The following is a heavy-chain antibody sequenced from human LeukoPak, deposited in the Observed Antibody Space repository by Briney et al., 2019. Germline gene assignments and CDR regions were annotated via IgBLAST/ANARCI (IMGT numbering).Heavy chain of an antibody. D-gene: IGHD3-9*01. J-gene: IGHJ3*02. CDR1: GGSISSYY. CDR3: ARDQGYDILTGYRGGDAFDI. Sequence: SETLPLTCTVSGGSISSYYWSWIRQPAGKGLEWIGRIYTSGSTNYNPSLKSRVTMSVDTSKNQFSLKLSSVTAADTAVYYCARDQGYDILTGYRGGDAFDIWGQGTMVTVSS. V-gene: IGHV4-4*07. CDR2: IYTSGST.